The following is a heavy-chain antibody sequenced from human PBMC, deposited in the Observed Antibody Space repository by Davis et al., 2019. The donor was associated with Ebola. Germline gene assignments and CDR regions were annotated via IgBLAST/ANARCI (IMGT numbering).Heavy chain of an antibody. D-gene: IGHD4-11*01. CDR3: ARIKGLHRWNYFDY. V-gene: IGHV4-39*07. CDR2: IYYSGST. CDR1: GGSISSSSYY. Sequence: MPGGSLRLSCTVSGGSISSSSYYWGWIRQPPGKGLEWIGSIYYSGSTYYNPSLKSRVTISVDTSKNQFSLKLSSVTAADTAVYYCARIKGLHRWNYFDYWGQGTLVTVSS. J-gene: IGHJ4*02.